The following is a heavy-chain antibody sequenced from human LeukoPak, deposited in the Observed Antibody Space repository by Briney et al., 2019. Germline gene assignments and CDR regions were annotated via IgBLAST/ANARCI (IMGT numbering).Heavy chain of an antibody. V-gene: IGHV4-34*01. CDR2: INHSGTT. CDR1: VGSFSGYY. D-gene: IGHD6-13*01. CDR3: ARGREAGVPHYFDY. Sequence: PSETLSLTCAVYVGSFSGYYWSWIRQPPGKGLEWLGEINHSGTTHYNPSLKSRVTMSVDTSRNQFSLNLNSVTAADTAVYYCARGREAGVPHYFDYWGQGTLLTVSS. J-gene: IGHJ4*02.